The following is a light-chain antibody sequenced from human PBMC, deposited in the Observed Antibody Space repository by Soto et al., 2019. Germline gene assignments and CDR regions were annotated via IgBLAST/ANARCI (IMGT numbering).Light chain of an antibody. CDR2: EVN. V-gene: IGLV2-8*01. CDR3: TSYAGMNNFCV. CDR1: SSDVGGYNY. Sequence: QSALTQPPSASGSPGQSVTISCTGTSSDVGGYNYVAWYQQHPGKAPKLMIYEVNKRPSGVPDRFSGSKSDHTASLTVSGLQAEDEADYYCTSYAGMNNFCVFGTGTKLTVL. J-gene: IGLJ1*01.